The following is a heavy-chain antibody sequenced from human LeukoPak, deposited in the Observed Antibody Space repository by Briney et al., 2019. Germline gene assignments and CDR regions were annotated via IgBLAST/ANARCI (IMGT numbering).Heavy chain of an antibody. CDR2: ISGSGDNT. J-gene: IGHJ4*02. CDR3: ARDSGWWRFDF. Sequence: PGGSLRLSCAASGFTFSSYAMSWVRQAPGKGLEWVSGISGSGDNTYYADSVKGRFTISRDNSKNTLYVQVNSLGTEDTAAYYCARDSGWWRFDFWGQGTLVTVSS. D-gene: IGHD6-13*01. CDR1: GFTFSSYA. V-gene: IGHV3-23*01.